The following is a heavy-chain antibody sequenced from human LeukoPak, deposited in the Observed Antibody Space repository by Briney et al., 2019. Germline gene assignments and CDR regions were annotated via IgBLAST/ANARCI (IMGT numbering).Heavy chain of an antibody. CDR3: ARGRDSRGYQSKGFDS. Sequence: SETLSLTCTVSGDSISSGNYWGWIRQPPGKGLEWIGSIFHTGSTYFNLSLKSRVTISVDTSKNQFSLRLSSVTAADTAVYYCARGRDSRGYQSKGFDSWGRGTLVTVSS. J-gene: IGHJ4*02. CDR2: IFHTGST. V-gene: IGHV4-38-2*02. D-gene: IGHD3-22*01. CDR1: GDSISSGNY.